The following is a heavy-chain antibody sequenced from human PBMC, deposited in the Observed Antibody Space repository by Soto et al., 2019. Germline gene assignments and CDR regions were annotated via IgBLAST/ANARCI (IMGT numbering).Heavy chain of an antibody. CDR1: GGTFSSYT. J-gene: IGHJ4*02. CDR3: ARSVRTSDSLDY. D-gene: IGHD2-21*02. V-gene: IGHV1-69*02. CDR2: IIPILGIA. Sequence: QVQLVQSGAEVKKPGSSVKVSCKASGGTFSSYTISWVRQAPGQGLEWMGRIIPILGIANYAQKFQGRVTITADKSTSTAYMELSSLRSEDTAVYYCARSVRTSDSLDYWGQGTLVTVCS.